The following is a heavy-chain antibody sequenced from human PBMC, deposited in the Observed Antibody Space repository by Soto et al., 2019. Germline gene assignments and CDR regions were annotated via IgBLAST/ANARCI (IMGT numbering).Heavy chain of an antibody. Sequence: QVQLVESGGGVVQPGRSLRLSCAASGFTFSSFGMHWVRQAPGKGLEWVALISYDGSDEYERDSVKGRFTISRDNSKNTLCLQVNSLRPEDTAVYYCAKDTSPGVSASSSDYWGQGALVTVSS. D-gene: IGHD2-2*01. CDR1: GFTFSSFG. J-gene: IGHJ4*02. CDR2: ISYDGSDE. V-gene: IGHV3-30*18. CDR3: AKDTSPGVSASSSDY.